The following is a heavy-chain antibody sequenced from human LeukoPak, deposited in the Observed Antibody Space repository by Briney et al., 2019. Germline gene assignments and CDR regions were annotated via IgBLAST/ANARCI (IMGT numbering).Heavy chain of an antibody. CDR1: GYTFTSDG. CDR3: ARDRSIAVAGTTDY. CDR2: ISAYNGNT. D-gene: IGHD6-19*01. Sequence: GASVKVSCKASGYTFTSDGISWVRQAPGQGLEWMGWISAYNGNTNYAQKLQGRVTMTTDTSTSTAYMELRSLRSDDTAVYYCARDRSIAVAGTTDYWGQGTLVTVSS. J-gene: IGHJ4*02. V-gene: IGHV1-18*01.